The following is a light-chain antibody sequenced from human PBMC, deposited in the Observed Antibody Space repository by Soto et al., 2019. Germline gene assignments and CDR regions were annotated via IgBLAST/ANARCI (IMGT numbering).Light chain of an antibody. CDR3: QQYNNSPVT. CDR1: QSVSSSY. J-gene: IGKJ4*01. V-gene: IGKV3D-15*01. Sequence: EIVLTQSPCTLSLSPGERATPSCRASQSVSSSYLAWYQQKPGQAPRLLIHGASTRATGIAARFSGSGSGTEFTLTISGLQSEDFATYYCQQYNNSPVTFGGGTKV. CDR2: GAS.